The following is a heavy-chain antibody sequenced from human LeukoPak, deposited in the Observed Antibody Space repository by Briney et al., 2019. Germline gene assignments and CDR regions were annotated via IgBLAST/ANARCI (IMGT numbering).Heavy chain of an antibody. CDR3: ARCIAAAGTTFDY. D-gene: IGHD6-13*01. Sequence: SETLSLTCTVSGGSISSGSYYWSWIRQPAGKGLEWIGRIYMSGSTNYNPSLKSRATISEDTSKNQFSLKLSSVTAADTAVYYCARCIAAAGTTFDYWGQGTLVTVSS. CDR1: GGSISSGSYY. J-gene: IGHJ4*02. V-gene: IGHV4-61*02. CDR2: IYMSGST.